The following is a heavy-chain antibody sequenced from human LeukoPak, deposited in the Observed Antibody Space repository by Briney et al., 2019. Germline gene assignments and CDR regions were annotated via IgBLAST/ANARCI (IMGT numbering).Heavy chain of an antibody. CDR2: IYTSGST. V-gene: IGHV4-4*07. CDR3: ARGPTTVTRAFDY. D-gene: IGHD4-17*01. Sequence: SETLSLTCTVSGGSISIYYWSWIRQPAGKGLEWIGHIYTSGSTNYNPSLKSRVTMSVDTSKNQFSLKLSSVTAADTAVYYCARGPTTVTRAFDYWGQGTLVTVSS. CDR1: GGSISIYY. J-gene: IGHJ4*02.